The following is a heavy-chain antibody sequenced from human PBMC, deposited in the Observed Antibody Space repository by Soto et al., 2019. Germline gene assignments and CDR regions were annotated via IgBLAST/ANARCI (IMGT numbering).Heavy chain of an antibody. CDR2: INPNGGST. J-gene: IGHJ4*02. Sequence: GASVKVSCKASGYTFISFYVHWVRQAPGQGLEWMGVINPNGGSTAYAQKFQGRVTMTRDTSTSTVYMELSSLRSEDTAVYYCARLATVTPPYYFDYWGQGTQVTVSS. D-gene: IGHD4-17*01. CDR3: ARLATVTPPYYFDY. V-gene: IGHV1-46*01. CDR1: GYTFISFY.